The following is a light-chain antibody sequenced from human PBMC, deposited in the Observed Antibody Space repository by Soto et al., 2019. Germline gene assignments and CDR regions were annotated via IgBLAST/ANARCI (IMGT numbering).Light chain of an antibody. V-gene: IGKV3-11*01. CDR1: QSVSSY. CDR2: DAS. Sequence: PVDRDTLSCRASQSVSSYLAWYQQKPGQAPRLLIYDASNRATGIPARFSGSGSGTDFTLTISSLEPEDFAVYYCQQRSNWPPITFGQATLLETK. J-gene: IGKJ5*01. CDR3: QQRSNWPPIT.